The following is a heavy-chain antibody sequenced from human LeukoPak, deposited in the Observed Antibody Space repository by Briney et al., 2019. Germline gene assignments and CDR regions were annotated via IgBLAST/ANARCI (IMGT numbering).Heavy chain of an antibody. J-gene: IGHJ4*02. CDR1: GFSFSDYV. CDR2: IVGSGDYT. V-gene: IGHV3-23*01. CDR3: ARVSTSCYIGCSFDN. Sequence: GGSLRLSCTASGFSFSDYVMSWVRQAPGKGLEWVSTIVGSGDYTYNADSVKGRFTISRDNSKSTLFLQLNSLRAEDTAIYYCARVSTSCYIGCSFDNWGQGTLVTVS. D-gene: IGHD2-2*02.